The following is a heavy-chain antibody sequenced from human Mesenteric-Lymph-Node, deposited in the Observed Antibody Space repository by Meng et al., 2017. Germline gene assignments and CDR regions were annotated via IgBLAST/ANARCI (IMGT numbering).Heavy chain of an antibody. J-gene: IGHJ4*02. CDR2: INTNTGNP. CDR1: GYILTSYA. D-gene: IGHD3-10*01. Sequence: QVQLVQAGSELKKSGASVKVSCKASGYILTSYAMNWVRQAPGQGLEWMGWINTNTGNPTYAQGFTGRFVFSLDTSVSTAYLQISSLKTEDTAVYYCARREAGLGELLKYWGQGTLVTVSS. CDR3: ARREAGLGELLKY. V-gene: IGHV7-4-1*02.